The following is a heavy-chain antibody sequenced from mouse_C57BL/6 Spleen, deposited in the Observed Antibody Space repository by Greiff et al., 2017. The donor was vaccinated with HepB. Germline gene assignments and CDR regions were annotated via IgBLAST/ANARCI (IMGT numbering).Heavy chain of an antibody. J-gene: IGHJ2*01. CDR2: ISSGSSTI. CDR3: ARSYAY. V-gene: IGHV5-17*01. CDR1: GFTFSDYG. D-gene: IGHD6-5*01. Sequence: DVHLVESGGGLVKPGGSLKLSCAASGFTFSDYGMHWVRQAPEKGLEGVAYISSGSSTIYYADTVKGRFTISRDNAKNTLFLKMTSLSAEETAMYYCARSYAYWGQGTTLTVPS.